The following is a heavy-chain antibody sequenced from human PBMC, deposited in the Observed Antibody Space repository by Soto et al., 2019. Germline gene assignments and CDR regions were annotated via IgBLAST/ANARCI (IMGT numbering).Heavy chain of an antibody. V-gene: IGHV4-30-4*01. CDR3: TRDQYYYGSGSYWYYYYGMDI. CDR1: GGSINSGDYY. CDR2: IYHNGST. J-gene: IGHJ6*02. Sequence: QLQLQESGPGLVKPSQTLSLTCTFSGGSINSGDYYWSWIRQPPGQGLEWIGYIYHNGSTHYNPSLKSRLIISIDTSKNQFSLRLRSVTAADTAVYYCTRDQYYYGSGSYWYYYYGMDIWGQGTTVTVSS. D-gene: IGHD3-10*01.